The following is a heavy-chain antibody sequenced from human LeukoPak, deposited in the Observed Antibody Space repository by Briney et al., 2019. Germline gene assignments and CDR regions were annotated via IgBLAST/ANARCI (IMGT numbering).Heavy chain of an antibody. Sequence: ASVKVSCKASGYTFTSYYMHWVRQAPGQGREWMGIINPSGGSTSYAQKFQGRVTMTRDMSTSTVYMELSSLRSEDTAVYYCARNPFYYYYMDVWGKGTTVTVSS. J-gene: IGHJ6*03. V-gene: IGHV1-46*01. CDR1: GYTFTSYY. CDR3: ARNPFYYYYMDV. CDR2: INPSGGST.